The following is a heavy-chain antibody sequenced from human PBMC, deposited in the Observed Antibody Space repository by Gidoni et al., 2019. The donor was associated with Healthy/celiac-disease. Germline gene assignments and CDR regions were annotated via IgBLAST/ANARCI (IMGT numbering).Heavy chain of an antibody. CDR2: IYSSGST. CDR3: ARGSSWYYNLDY. J-gene: IGHJ4*02. V-gene: IGHV4-30-4*01. CDR1: GGSISSGDYY. Sequence: QVHLQESGPCLVKPSQTLSLTCTVSGGSISSGDYYWSWIRQPPGKGLEWIVYIYSSGSTYYNPSLKSRVTISVDTSKNQFSLKLSSVTAADTAVYYCARGSSWYYNLDYWGQGPLVTVSS. D-gene: IGHD6-13*01.